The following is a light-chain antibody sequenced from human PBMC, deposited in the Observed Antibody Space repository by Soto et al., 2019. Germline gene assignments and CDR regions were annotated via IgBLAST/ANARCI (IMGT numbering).Light chain of an antibody. J-gene: IGKJ2*01. CDR3: HPFGSSPGT. Sequence: EIVLTQSPGTLSLSPGERATLSCRASQSVNNNYLAWYQQNPGQAPRLLIYGTSNRATGIADRFSGSGSGTDFTLTIARVEPEDSAAYYCHPFGSSPGTFGQGAKLEIK. CDR1: QSVNNNY. V-gene: IGKV3-20*01. CDR2: GTS.